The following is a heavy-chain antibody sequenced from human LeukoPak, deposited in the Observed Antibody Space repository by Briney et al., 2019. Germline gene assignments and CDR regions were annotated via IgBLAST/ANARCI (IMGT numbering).Heavy chain of an antibody. CDR1: GFTFSSYG. CDR3: AKDSRHGSLTGYRIRCGY. V-gene: IGHV3-23*01. J-gene: IGHJ4*02. CDR2: ISGSGGST. Sequence: GGSLRLSCAASGFTFSSYGMSWVRQAPGKGLEWVSAISGSGGSTYYADSVKGRFTISRDNSKNTLYLQMNSLRAEDTAVYYCAKDSRHGSLTGYRIRCGYWGQGTLVTVSS. D-gene: IGHD3-9*01.